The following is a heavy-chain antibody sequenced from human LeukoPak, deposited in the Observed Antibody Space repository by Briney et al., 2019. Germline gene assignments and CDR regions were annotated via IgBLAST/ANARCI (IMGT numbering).Heavy chain of an antibody. CDR3: ARVKWLRIPGAYYYMDV. D-gene: IGHD5-12*01. V-gene: IGHV4-38-2*02. J-gene: IGHJ6*03. CDR2: IYHSGST. Sequence: ASETLSLTCTVSGFSISNGYYWGWIRPPPGKGLEWIGSIYHSGSTYYNPSLKSRVTISVDTSKNQFSLKLSSVTAADTAVYYCARVKWLRIPGAYYYMDVWGKGTTVTVSS. CDR1: GFSISNGYY.